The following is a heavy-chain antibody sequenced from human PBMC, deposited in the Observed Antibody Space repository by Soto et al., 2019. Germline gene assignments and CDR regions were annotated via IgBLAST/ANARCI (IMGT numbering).Heavy chain of an antibody. CDR3: ARVRDNNGYHYYFDY. CDR2: MYHSGST. CDR1: W. V-gene: IGHV4-4*02. D-gene: IGHD3-22*01. Sequence: WWKCVHLPPGKVLEWIGEMYHSGSTNYNPSLRGRLTISVDTSKNQFSLKLTSVTTADTAVYYCARVRDNNGYHYYFDYWGQGTLVTVSS. J-gene: IGHJ4*02.